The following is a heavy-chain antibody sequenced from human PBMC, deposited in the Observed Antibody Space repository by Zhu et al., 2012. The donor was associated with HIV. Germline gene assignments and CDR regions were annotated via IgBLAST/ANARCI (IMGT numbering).Heavy chain of an antibody. CDR3: ARGEARAGGAFDI. V-gene: IGHV4-38-2*01. J-gene: IGHJ3*02. CDR1: GYSVSSGYY. CDR2: IYHSGST. D-gene: IGHD3-10*01. Sequence: QVQLQESGPGLVKPSETLSLTCAVSGYSVSSGYYWGWIRQPPGKGLEWIGSIYHSGSTYYNPSLKSRVTISVDTSKNQFSLKLSSVTAADTAVYYCARGEARAGGAFDIWGQGTMVTVS.